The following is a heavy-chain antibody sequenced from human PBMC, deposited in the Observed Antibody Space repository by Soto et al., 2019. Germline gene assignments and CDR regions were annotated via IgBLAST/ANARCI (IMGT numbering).Heavy chain of an antibody. CDR3: ARGATLTQYDY. Sequence: QVQLQESGPGLVKPSETLSLTCTVSGVSVSSGSFYWAWIRQPPGKGLEWIGFGSYSGTTNYKPSLKSRVTISVDTSRIQISLNVSSVTAADTAVYYCARGATLTQYDYWGQGTLVTVSS. J-gene: IGHJ4*02. V-gene: IGHV4-61*01. CDR1: GVSVSSGSFY. CDR2: GSYSGTT. D-gene: IGHD3-16*01.